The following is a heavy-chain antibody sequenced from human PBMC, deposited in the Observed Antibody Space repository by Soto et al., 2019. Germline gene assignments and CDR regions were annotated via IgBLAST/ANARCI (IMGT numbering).Heavy chain of an antibody. D-gene: IGHD3-16*01. Sequence: SETLSLTCTVSGGSIGSYYWSWIRQPPGKGLEWIGYIYYSGSTNYNPSLKSRVTISVDTSKNQFSLKLSSVTAADTAVYYCARRSMILGGYYFDYWGQGTLVTVSS. CDR1: GGSIGSYY. V-gene: IGHV4-59*08. J-gene: IGHJ4*02. CDR3: ARRSMILGGYYFDY. CDR2: IYYSGST.